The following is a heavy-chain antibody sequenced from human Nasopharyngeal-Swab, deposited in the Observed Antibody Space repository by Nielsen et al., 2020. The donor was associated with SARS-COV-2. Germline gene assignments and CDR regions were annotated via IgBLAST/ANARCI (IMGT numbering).Heavy chain of an antibody. Sequence: GKSLKISCAASGFTFSSYAMHWVRQAPGKGLEWVAVISYDGSNKYYADSVKGRFTISRDNSKNTLYLQMNSLRAEDTAVYYCARAPVPAASIDYWGQGTLVTVSS. CDR3: ARAPVPAASIDY. D-gene: IGHD2-2*01. CDR1: GFTFSSYA. J-gene: IGHJ4*02. V-gene: IGHV3-30-3*01. CDR2: ISYDGSNK.